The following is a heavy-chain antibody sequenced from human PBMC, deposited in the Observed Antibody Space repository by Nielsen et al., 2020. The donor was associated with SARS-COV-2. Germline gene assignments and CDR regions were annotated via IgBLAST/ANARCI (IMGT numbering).Heavy chain of an antibody. CDR2: IDPSDSYT. CDR1: GYSFTNYW. D-gene: IGHD2-2*01. J-gene: IGHJ6*02. Sequence: GESLKISCKGSGYSFTNYWISWVRQMPGKGLEWMGRIDPSDSYTYYSPSFQGHVTISADKSISTAYVQWSSLKASDTAMYYCAGTLPDYYYYGMDVWGQGTTVTVSS. CDR3: AGTLPDYYYYGMDV. V-gene: IGHV5-10-1*01.